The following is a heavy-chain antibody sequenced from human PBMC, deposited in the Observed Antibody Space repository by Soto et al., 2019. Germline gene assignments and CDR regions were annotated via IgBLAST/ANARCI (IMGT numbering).Heavy chain of an antibody. Sequence: EVQLLESGGGLVQPGGSLRLSCAASGFTFRSYAMSWVRQAPAKGLEWVSGISGSAGSTYYADSVRGRFTISRDNSKNTLYLQMSSLRVDDTAVYYCAKDGAYSDYDQNWFDPWGQGTLVTVAS. J-gene: IGHJ5*02. V-gene: IGHV3-23*01. CDR2: ISGSAGST. D-gene: IGHD5-12*01. CDR1: GFTFRSYA. CDR3: AKDGAYSDYDQNWFDP.